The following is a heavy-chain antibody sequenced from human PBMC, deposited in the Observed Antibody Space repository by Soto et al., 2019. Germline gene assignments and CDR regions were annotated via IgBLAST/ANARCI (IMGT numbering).Heavy chain of an antibody. CDR1: GGTFSSYT. J-gene: IGHJ6*02. CDR3: ARDTDYDILTGPTYYYYGMDV. CDR2: IIPILGIA. D-gene: IGHD3-9*01. Sequence: SVKVSCTASGGTFSSYTISWVRHAPGQGLEWMGRIIPILGIANYAQKFQGRVTITADKSTSTAYMELSSLRSEDTAVYYCARDTDYDILTGPTYYYYGMDVWGQGTTVTVS. V-gene: IGHV1-69*04.